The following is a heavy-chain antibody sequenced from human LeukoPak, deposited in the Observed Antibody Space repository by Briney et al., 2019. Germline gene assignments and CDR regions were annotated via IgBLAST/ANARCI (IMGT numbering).Heavy chain of an antibody. J-gene: IGHJ4*02. Sequence: SETLSLTCTVPGYSISSGYYWGWIRQPPGKGLEWIGSIYHSGSTYYNPSLKSRVTISVDTSKNQFSLKLSSVTAADTAVYYCARDQAYSYGYRYFDYWGQGTLVTVSS. V-gene: IGHV4-38-2*02. D-gene: IGHD5-18*01. CDR1: GYSISSGYY. CDR2: IYHSGST. CDR3: ARDQAYSYGYRYFDY.